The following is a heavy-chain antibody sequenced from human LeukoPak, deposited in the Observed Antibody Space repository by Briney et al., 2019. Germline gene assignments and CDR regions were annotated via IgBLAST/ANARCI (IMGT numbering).Heavy chain of an antibody. CDR3: AITLTARDY. D-gene: IGHD5-18*01. CDR2: ISSSGSTI. Sequence: GGSVRLSCAASGFTFSSYEMNWVRQAPGKGLEWVSYISSSGSTIYYADSVKGRFTISRDNAKNSLYLQMNSLRAEDTAVYYCAITLTARDYWGQGTLVTVSS. J-gene: IGHJ4*02. V-gene: IGHV3-48*03. CDR1: GFTFSSYE.